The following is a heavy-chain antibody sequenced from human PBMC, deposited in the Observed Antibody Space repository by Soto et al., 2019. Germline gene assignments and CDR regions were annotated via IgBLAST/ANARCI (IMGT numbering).Heavy chain of an antibody. CDR1: GFTFSGYW. CDR3: TSLIVMTTVTTFDY. V-gene: IGHV3-7*03. Sequence: GGSLRLSCAASGFTFSGYWMIWVRQAPGKGLEWVANIKQDGSEKYYVDSVKGRFTISRDNAKNSLYLQMNSLRAEDTAVYYCTSLIVMTTVTTFDYWGQGTLVTVSS. D-gene: IGHD4-17*01. J-gene: IGHJ4*02. CDR2: IKQDGSEK.